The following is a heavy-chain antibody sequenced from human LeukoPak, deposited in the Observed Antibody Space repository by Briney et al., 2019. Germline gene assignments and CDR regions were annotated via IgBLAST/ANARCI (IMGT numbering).Heavy chain of an antibody. V-gene: IGHV1-3*01. J-gene: IGHJ4*02. CDR2: INAGNGNT. CDR1: GGTFSSYA. CDR3: ASSREGRVDSETRLVDY. Sequence: PVASVKVSCKASGGTFSSYAISWVRQAPGQRLEWMGWINAGNGNTKYSQNFQGRVTITRDTSASTAYMELRSLRSEDTVVYYCASSREGRVDSETRLVDYWGQGTLVTVSS. D-gene: IGHD1-7*01.